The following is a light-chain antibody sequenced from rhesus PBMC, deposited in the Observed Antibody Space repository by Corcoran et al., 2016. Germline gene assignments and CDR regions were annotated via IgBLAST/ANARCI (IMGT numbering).Light chain of an antibody. CDR1: QSISSG. J-gene: IGKJ2*01. CDR3: LQYSSSPYS. CDR2: KAS. Sequence: DIQMTQSPSSLSASVGDTVTITCRASQSISSGLDWYQQKPGKAPKPLIYKASSLQSGVPSRFSGSGSGTDFPLTFSSLQPDDFATYSSLQYSSSPYSFGRGTKVEIK. V-gene: IGKV1-22*01.